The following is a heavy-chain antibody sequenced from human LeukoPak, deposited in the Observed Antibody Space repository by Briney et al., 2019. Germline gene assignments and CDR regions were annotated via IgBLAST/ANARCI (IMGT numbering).Heavy chain of an antibody. CDR3: ARVDRGYYETTYAFDI. J-gene: IGHJ3*02. CDR2: IIPILGIA. Sequence: SVKVSRKASGGTFSSYAISWVRQAPGQGLEWMGRIIPILGIANYAQKFQGRVTITADKSTSTAYMELSSLRSEDTAVYYCARVDRGYYETTYAFDIWGQGTMVTVSS. V-gene: IGHV1-69*04. CDR1: GGTFSSYA. D-gene: IGHD3-22*01.